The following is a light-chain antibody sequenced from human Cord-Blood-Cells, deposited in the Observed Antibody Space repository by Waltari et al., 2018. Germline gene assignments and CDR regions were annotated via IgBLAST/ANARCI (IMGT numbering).Light chain of an antibody. CDR1: QSISSY. CDR3: QQSYSTPYS. J-gene: IGKJ2*03. Sequence: DIQMTQSPSSQSASVGARVTITCRASQSISSYLNWYQQKPGKAPKLLIYAASSLQSGVPSRLCGSGSGTDFTLTISSLQPEDFATYNCQQSYSTPYSFGQGTKLEIE. CDR2: AAS. V-gene: IGKV1-39*01.